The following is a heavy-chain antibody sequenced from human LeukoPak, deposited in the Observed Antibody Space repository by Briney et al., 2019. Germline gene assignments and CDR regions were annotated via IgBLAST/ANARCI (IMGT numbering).Heavy chain of an antibody. V-gene: IGHV4-59*01. D-gene: IGHD1-26*01. CDR1: GGSISSYY. Sequence: SETLSLTCTVSGGSISSYYWSWIRQPPGKGLEWIGYIYYSGSTNYNPSLKSRVTISVDTSKNQFSLKLSSVTAADTAVYYCARGLRLPWGLLDWGQGTLVTVSS. CDR2: IYYSGST. CDR3: ARGLRLPWGLLD. J-gene: IGHJ4*02.